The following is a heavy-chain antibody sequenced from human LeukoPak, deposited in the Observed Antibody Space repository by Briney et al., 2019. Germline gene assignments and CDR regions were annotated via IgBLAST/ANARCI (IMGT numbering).Heavy chain of an antibody. J-gene: IGHJ4*02. CDR3: ARVGYYASGPFSYFDY. CDR1: GFTFSNYW. D-gene: IGHD3-10*01. V-gene: IGHV3-30-3*01. CDR2: ISYDGSNE. Sequence: GGSLRLSCAASGFTFSNYWMHWVRQAPGKGLEWVAVISYDGSNEYYADSVKGRFTISRDNSKNTLYLQVNSLSVEDTAVYYCARVGYYASGPFSYFDYWGQGTLVTVSS.